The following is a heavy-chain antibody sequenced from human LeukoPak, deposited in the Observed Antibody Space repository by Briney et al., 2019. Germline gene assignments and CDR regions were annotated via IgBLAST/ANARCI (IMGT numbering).Heavy chain of an antibody. CDR2: INPNSGGT. Sequence: ASVKVSCKASGYTFTSYGISWVRQAPGQGLEWMGWINPNSGGTNYAQKFQGRVTMTRDTSISTAYMELSRLRSDDTAVYYCARPATATVTTNFDYWGQGTLVTVSS. V-gene: IGHV1-2*02. CDR3: ARPATATVTTNFDY. J-gene: IGHJ4*02. CDR1: GYTFTSYG. D-gene: IGHD4-17*01.